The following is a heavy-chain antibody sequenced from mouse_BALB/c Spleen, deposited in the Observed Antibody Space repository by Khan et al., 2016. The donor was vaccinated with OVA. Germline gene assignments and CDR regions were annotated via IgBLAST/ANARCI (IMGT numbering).Heavy chain of an antibody. V-gene: IGHV3-8*02. CDR3: AESYGSWTMDY. D-gene: IGHD1-1*01. J-gene: IGHJ4*01. Sequence: KGMRQCKGNKCVDMGYVTYSGNTYYNSSLKRRISITRDTSKSQYYLQLNSVTTEDTATYVCAESYGSWTMDYWGQGTSVTVSS. CDR2: VTYSGNT.